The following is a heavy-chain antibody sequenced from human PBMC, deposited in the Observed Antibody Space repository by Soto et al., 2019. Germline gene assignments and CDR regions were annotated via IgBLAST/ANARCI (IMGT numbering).Heavy chain of an antibody. D-gene: IGHD3-16*01. CDR1: GFTFSSNY. V-gene: IGHV3-53*04. J-gene: IGHJ3*01. CDR3: ARDGGFDL. Sequence: GASLNISCAASGFTFSSNYMSWVRQAPGKGLEWVSVIYSGGTTYYADSVKGRFTISRHNSKNTVYLQMNSLRVEDTAVYYCARDGGFDLWGQGTMVTVSS. CDR2: IYSGGTT.